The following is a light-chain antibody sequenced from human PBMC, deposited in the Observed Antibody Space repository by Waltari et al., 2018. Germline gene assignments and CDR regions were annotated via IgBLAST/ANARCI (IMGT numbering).Light chain of an antibody. J-gene: IGLJ3*02. CDR1: STNIGAGYD. V-gene: IGLV1-40*01. CDR3: QSSDSSLRGSM. Sequence: QSVLTQPPSVSGAPGQRVSISCTGSSTNIGAGYDVHWYQQVPGSAPKLLIFNNNKRPSGVPDRFSGSKSGTSASLAITGLQAEDEADYYCQSSDSSLRGSMFGGGTRLTVL. CDR2: NNN.